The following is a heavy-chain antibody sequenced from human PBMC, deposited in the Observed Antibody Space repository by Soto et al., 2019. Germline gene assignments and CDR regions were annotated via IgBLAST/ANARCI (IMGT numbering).Heavy chain of an antibody. CDR1: GGTFSSYA. CDR2: IIPIFGTA. D-gene: IGHD6-19*01. CDR3: ASGSIAGAGRCGFDP. J-gene: IGHJ5*02. V-gene: IGHV1-69*13. Sequence: SSVKVSCKASGGTFSSYAISWVRQAPGQGLEWMGGIIPIFGTANYAQKFQGRVTITADESTSTAYMELSSLRSEDTAVYYCASGSIAGAGRCGFDPWGGGTLVTVAS.